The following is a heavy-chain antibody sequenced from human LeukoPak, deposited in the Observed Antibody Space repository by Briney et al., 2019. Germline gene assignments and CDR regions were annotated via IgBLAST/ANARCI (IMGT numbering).Heavy chain of an antibody. CDR3: ARWALRGFYAFFYMDV. J-gene: IGHJ6*03. V-gene: IGHV4-4*07. Sequence: SETLSLTCTVSGGSISSYYWSWIRQPAGKGLEWIGRIYTSGSTNYNPSLKSRVTMSVDTSKNQFSLNLSSVTAADTAVYYCARWALRGFYAFFYMDVWGKGTTVTVSS. CDR2: IYTSGST. D-gene: IGHD5/OR15-5a*01. CDR1: GGSISSYY.